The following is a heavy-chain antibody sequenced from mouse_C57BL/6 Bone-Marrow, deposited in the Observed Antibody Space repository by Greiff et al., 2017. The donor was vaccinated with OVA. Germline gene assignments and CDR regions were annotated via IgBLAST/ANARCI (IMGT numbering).Heavy chain of an antibody. D-gene: IGHD1-1*01. CDR3: TRQLPGYVDV. J-gene: IGHJ1*03. CDR2: IYPGNSDT. Sequence: EVQLQQSGTVLARPGASVTMSCKTSGYTFTSYWMHWVKQRPGQGLEWIGAIYPGNSDTSYNQKFKGKAKLTADTSASTAYMELSSLTNEDSAVYYCTRQLPGYVDVWGTGTTVTVSS. CDR1: GYTFTSYW. V-gene: IGHV1-5*01.